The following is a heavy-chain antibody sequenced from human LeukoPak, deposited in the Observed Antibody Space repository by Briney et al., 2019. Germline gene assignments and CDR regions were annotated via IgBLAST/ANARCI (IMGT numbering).Heavy chain of an antibody. CDR2: IQYDGSNE. CDR1: RFTFSSYG. D-gene: IGHD2-8*01. J-gene: IGHJ6*03. Sequence: GGSLRLSRAASRFTFSSYGMHWARQAPGKGLEWVAYIQYDGSNEQYADSVKGRFSISRDSSKNILYLQMNSLRAEDTAVYYCANDRCSNGVGCYYYYMDVWGKGTTATVSS. V-gene: IGHV3-30*02. CDR3: ANDRCSNGVGCYYYYMDV.